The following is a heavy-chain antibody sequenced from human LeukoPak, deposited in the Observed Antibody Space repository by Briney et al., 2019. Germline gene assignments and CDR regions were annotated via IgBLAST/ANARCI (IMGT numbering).Heavy chain of an antibody. Sequence: SETLSLTCAVYGGSFSGYYWSWIRQPPGKGLEWIGEINHSGSTNYNPSLKSRVTISVDTSKNQFSLKLSSVTAADTAVYYCARAAEDGLDYWGQGTLVTVSS. J-gene: IGHJ4*02. CDR1: GGSFSGYY. D-gene: IGHD2-15*01. CDR2: INHSGST. CDR3: ARAAEDGLDY. V-gene: IGHV4-34*01.